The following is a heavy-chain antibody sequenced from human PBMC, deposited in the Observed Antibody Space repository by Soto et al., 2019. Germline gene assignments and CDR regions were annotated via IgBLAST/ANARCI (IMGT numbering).Heavy chain of an antibody. CDR1: GFTFSSYA. CDR2: ISYDGSNK. D-gene: IGHD3-9*01. V-gene: IGHV3-30-3*01. CDR3: ARDNPYYDILTGYFDY. J-gene: IGHJ4*02. Sequence: GGSLRLSCAASGFTFSSYAMHWVRQAPGKGLEWVAVISYDGSNKYYADSVKGRFTISRDNSKNTLYLQMNSLRAEDTAVYYCARDNPYYDILTGYFDYWGQGTLVTVSS.